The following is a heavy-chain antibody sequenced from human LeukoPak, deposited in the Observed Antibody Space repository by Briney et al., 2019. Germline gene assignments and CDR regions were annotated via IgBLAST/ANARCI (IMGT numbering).Heavy chain of an antibody. V-gene: IGHV4-34*10. J-gene: IGHJ3*02. Sequence: PSETLSLTCAVYGGSFSGYYWTWIRQSPGKGLEWIGEISHSGKTNYDPSLMSRITMSVDTSRDQFSLKLSSVTAADTAVYYCARARLDYGDYGAHLPDAFDIWGQGTMVTVSS. CDR2: ISHSGKT. CDR3: ARARLDYGDYGAHLPDAFDI. D-gene: IGHD4-17*01. CDR1: GGSFSGYY.